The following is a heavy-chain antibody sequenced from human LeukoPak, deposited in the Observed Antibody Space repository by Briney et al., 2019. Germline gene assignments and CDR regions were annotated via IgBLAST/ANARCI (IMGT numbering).Heavy chain of an antibody. CDR3: ARKYYDFWSGRANAFDI. Sequence: SETLSLTCTVSGGSISSYYWSCIRQPPGKGLEWIGYIYYSGSTNYNPSLKSRVTISVDTSKNQFSLKLSSVTAADTAVYYCARKYYDFWSGRANAFDIWGQGTMVTVSS. V-gene: IGHV4-59*01. CDR1: GGSISSYY. D-gene: IGHD3-3*01. CDR2: IYYSGST. J-gene: IGHJ3*02.